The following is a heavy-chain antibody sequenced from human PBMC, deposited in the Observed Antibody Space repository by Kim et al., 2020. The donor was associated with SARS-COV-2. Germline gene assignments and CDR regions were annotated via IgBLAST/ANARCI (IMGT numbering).Heavy chain of an antibody. CDR3: VRYSWDY. D-gene: IGHD4-4*01. CDR2: IWYDGSDK. CDR1: GFILTNYG. V-gene: IGHV3-33*08. Sequence: GGSLRLSCEASGFILTNYGMHWVRQAPGKGLEWVAVIWYDGSDKYYADSVKGRFTISRDNSTLYLQMSSLRVEDTAVYYCVRYSWDYWGQGTLVTVSS. J-gene: IGHJ4*02.